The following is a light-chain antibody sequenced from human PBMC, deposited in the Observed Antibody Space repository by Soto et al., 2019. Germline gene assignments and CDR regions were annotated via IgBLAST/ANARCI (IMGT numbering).Light chain of an antibody. J-gene: IGLJ3*02. CDR3: ISPTSSSTWV. V-gene: IGLV2-18*02. CDR2: EVF. Sequence: QSALTQPPSVSGSPGQSVTISCIGTSSDVGGYNRVSWYQQPPGTAPKLVIYEVFNRPSGVPDRFSGSKSGNTASLTISGLQAEYEADYFCISPTSSSTWVFGGGTKLSVL. CDR1: SSDVGGYNR.